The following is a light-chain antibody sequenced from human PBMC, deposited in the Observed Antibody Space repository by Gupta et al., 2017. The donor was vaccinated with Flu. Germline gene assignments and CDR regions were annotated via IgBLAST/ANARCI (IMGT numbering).Light chain of an antibody. CDR2: KAS. J-gene: IGKJ1*01. V-gene: IGKV1-5*03. Sequence: DIQMTQSPSTLSASVGDRVTITCRASQSISSWLAWFQQKPGKDPNLLIYKASSLQSGVPSRFSGSGSGTEFHLTISSLQPDDFATYYCQQYSSYYRTFGQGTKVEIK. CDR1: QSISSW. CDR3: QQYSSYYRT.